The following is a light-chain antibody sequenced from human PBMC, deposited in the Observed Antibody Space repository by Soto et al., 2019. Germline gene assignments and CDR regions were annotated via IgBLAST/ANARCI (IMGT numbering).Light chain of an antibody. CDR2: GAS. V-gene: IGKV3-20*01. CDR1: QSVSSSY. CDR3: QQYGSSLTWT. J-gene: IGKJ1*01. Sequence: DIVLTQSPGTLSLSPGERATLSCRASQSVSSSYLAWYQQKPGQAPRLLIYGASRRATGIPDRFSGSGSGTEFTLTISRLEHEDDVVNYCQQYGSSLTWTFGQGTKVEIK.